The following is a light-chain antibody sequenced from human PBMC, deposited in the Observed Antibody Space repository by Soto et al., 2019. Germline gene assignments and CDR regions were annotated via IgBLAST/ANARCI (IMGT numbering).Light chain of an antibody. CDR2: GAS. Sequence: EIVLTQSPGTLSLSPGERATLSCRASQNVNSNYLAWYQQKPGQAPRLLIYGASSRATGFPDRFSGSGSGTDFTLTISRLEPEDFAVYYCQQYGTSSWTFGQGTQVEI. V-gene: IGKV3-20*01. CDR3: QQYGTSSWT. J-gene: IGKJ1*01. CDR1: QNVNSNY.